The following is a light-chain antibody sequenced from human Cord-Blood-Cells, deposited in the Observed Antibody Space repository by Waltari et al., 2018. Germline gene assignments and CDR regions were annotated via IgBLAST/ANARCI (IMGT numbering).Light chain of an antibody. V-gene: IGLV3-1*01. CDR3: QAWDSSTYV. Sequence: SYELTQPPSVSVSPGQTASITCSGDKLGDNYACWYQQKPGQSPVLGIYPDSKRPSGIPERFSGSNSWNTATLTISGTQAMDEADYYCQAWDSSTYVFGTGTKVTVL. CDR1: KLGDNY. J-gene: IGLJ1*01. CDR2: PDS.